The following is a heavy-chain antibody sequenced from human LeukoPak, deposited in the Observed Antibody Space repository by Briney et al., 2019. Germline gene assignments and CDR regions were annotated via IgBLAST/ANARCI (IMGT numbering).Heavy chain of an antibody. D-gene: IGHD1-26*01. J-gene: IGHJ4*02. CDR2: ISPYNDIT. V-gene: IGHV1-18*01. CDR3: AREEPTVGATH. CDR1: GYTFTSYG. Sequence: GASVKASCKASGYTFTSYGITWVRQAPGQGLEWMAWISPYNDITHYSEKMQGRVAVTTDTSTTTAYLEVRSLRSDDTAVYYCAREEPTVGATHWSQGTLVTVSS.